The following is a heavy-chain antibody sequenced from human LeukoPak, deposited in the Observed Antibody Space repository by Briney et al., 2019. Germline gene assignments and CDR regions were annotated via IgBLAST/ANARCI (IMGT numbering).Heavy chain of an antibody. CDR1: GFTFSSYA. V-gene: IGHV3-30-3*01. Sequence: GGSLRLSCAASGFTFSSYAMHWVRQAPGKGLEWVAVISYDGSNKYYADSVKGRFTISRDNSKNTLYLQMNSLRAEDTAVYNCAKHSGTYSFDNWGQGTLVTVSS. CDR3: AKHSGTYSFDN. CDR2: ISYDGSNK. J-gene: IGHJ4*02. D-gene: IGHD1-26*01.